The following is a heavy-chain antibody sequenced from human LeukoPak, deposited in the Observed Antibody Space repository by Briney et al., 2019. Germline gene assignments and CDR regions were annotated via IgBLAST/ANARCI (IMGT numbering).Heavy chain of an antibody. V-gene: IGHV3-23*01. CDR1: GFTFSSYA. CDR3: ARVWNGRTFIDY. Sequence: GGSLRLSCAASGFTFSSYAMSWVRQAPGKGLEWVSAISGSGGSTYYADSVKGRFTISRDNAKKSLNLQMNSLRAEDTAVYYCARVWNGRTFIDYWGQGTLVTVSS. D-gene: IGHD1-1*01. J-gene: IGHJ4*02. CDR2: ISGSGGST.